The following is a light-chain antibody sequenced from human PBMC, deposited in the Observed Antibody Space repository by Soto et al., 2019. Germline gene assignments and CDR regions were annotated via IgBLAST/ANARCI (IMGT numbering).Light chain of an antibody. V-gene: IGKV1-17*03. J-gene: IGKJ2*01. CDR3: LQHNTYPHT. Sequence: DTQMTQSPSAMSASVGDRVTITCRASRDITSYVAWFQQKPGQVPKRLIYAASSLHRGVPSRFSGSGSGTEFTLTISSLQPEDFATYYCLQHNTYPHTFGQGTKLEIK. CDR1: RDITSY. CDR2: AAS.